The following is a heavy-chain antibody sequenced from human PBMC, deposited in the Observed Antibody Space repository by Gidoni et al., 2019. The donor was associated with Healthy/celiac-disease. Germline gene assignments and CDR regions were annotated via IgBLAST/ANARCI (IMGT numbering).Heavy chain of an antibody. CDR3: ARHLYGGNSGYFDY. V-gene: IGHV4-39*01. CDR2: IYYSGST. CDR1: GCSISSSSYY. Sequence: QLQLQESGPGLVKPSETLSLTCTVSGCSISSSSYYWGWIRQPPGKGLEWIGSIYYSGSTYYNPSLKSRVTISVDTSKNQFSLKLSSVTAADTAVYYCARHLYGGNSGYFDYWGQGTLVTVSS. J-gene: IGHJ4*02. D-gene: IGHD4-17*01.